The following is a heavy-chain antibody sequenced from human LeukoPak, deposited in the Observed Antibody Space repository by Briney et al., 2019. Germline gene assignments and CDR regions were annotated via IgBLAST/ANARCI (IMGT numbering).Heavy chain of an antibody. D-gene: IGHD3-10*01. CDR1: GGSIGSYY. Sequence: PSETLSLTCTVSGGSIGSYYWSWIRRPPGKGLEWIGYIYYSGSTNYNPSLKSRVTISVDTSKNQFSLKLSSVTAADTAVYYCARSYGSGSFAVEWYFDLWGRGTLVTVSS. J-gene: IGHJ2*01. V-gene: IGHV4-59*08. CDR3: ARSYGSGSFAVEWYFDL. CDR2: IYYSGST.